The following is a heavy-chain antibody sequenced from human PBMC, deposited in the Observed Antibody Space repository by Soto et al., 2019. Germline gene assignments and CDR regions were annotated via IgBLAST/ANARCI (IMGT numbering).Heavy chain of an antibody. Sequence: QVQLQESGPGLVKPSQTLSLTCTVSGGSITSDYSCWSWIRQPPGEGLEWIGHIFDSGTTYTNPSLRSQVAISRDPSKNHFSLTLSSVTAADTAVYYCARGPSGDKVHYWGQGALVTVSS. J-gene: IGHJ4*02. D-gene: IGHD7-27*01. CDR3: ARGPSGDKVHY. CDR2: IFDSGTT. CDR1: GGSITSDYSC. V-gene: IGHV4-30-4*01.